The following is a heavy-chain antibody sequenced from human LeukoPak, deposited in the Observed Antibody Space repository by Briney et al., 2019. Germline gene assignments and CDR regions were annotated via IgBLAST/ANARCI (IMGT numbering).Heavy chain of an antibody. J-gene: IGHJ4*02. Sequence: PSETLSLTCTVSGGSISSYHWSWIRQPPGRGLEWIGYIYYSGITNYNPSLKSRVTISVDTSKNQFSLKLSSVTAADTAVYYCAKWGAAAGYFDYWGQGTLVTVSS. CDR3: AKWGAAAGYFDY. V-gene: IGHV4-59*01. CDR2: IYYSGIT. D-gene: IGHD6-13*01. CDR1: GGSISSYH.